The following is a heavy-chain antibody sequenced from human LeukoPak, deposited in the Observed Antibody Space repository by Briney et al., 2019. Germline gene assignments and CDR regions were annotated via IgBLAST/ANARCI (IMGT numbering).Heavy chain of an antibody. CDR2: ISSSSSYT. CDR1: GFTFSDYY. D-gene: IGHD3-10*01. CDR3: ARDLGALRGYYYGMDV. Sequence: AGGSLRLSCAASGFTFSDYYMSWIRQAPGKGLEWVSYISSSSSYTNYADSVKGRFTISGDNAKNSLYLQMNSLRAEDTAVYYCARDLGALRGYYYGMDVWGQGTTVTVSS. J-gene: IGHJ6*02. V-gene: IGHV3-11*06.